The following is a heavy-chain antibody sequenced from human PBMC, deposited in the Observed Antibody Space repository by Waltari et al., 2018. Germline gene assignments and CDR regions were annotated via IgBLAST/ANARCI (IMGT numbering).Heavy chain of an antibody. CDR2: INHSGST. Sequence: QVQLQQWGAGLLKPSETLSLTCAVYGGSFSGYYWSWIRQPPGKGLEWSGEINHSGSTNYNPSLKSRVTISVDTSKNQFSLKLSSVTAADTAVYYCARGVAAAGPLDYWGQGTLVTVSS. V-gene: IGHV4-34*01. J-gene: IGHJ4*02. D-gene: IGHD6-13*01. CDR1: GGSFSGYY. CDR3: ARGVAAAGPLDY.